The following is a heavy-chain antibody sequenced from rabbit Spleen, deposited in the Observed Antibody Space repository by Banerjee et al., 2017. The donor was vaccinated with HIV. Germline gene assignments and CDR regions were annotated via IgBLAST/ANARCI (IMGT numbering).Heavy chain of an antibody. J-gene: IGHJ4*01. V-gene: IGHV1S40*01. Sequence: QSLEESGGDLVKPVASLTLTCTASGFSFSSNYYMCWVRQAPGKGLEWIACFYTGSGSTYYASWAKGRFTFSKTSSTTVTLQMTSLTAADTATYFCARDLVTVIGWNFNLWGQGTLVTVS. D-gene: IGHD5-1*01. CDR1: GFSFSSNYY. CDR3: ARDLVTVIGWNFNL. CDR2: FYTGSGST.